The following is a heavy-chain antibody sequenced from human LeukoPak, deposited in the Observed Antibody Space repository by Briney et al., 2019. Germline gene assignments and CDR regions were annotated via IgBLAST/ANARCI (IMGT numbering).Heavy chain of an antibody. J-gene: IGHJ4*02. CDR1: GGSVSGYY. V-gene: IGHV4-59*02. CDR3: ARIHRYCSGGACYVLDN. Sequence: SETLSLTCVVSGGSVSGYYWGWIRQPPGRGLEWIGYVYYSGSTNYNPSFKSRITISVDTSRNQFSLRLSSVTAADTAVYYCARIHRYCSGGACYVLDNWGQGTLVAVSS. CDR2: VYYSGST. D-gene: IGHD2-15*01.